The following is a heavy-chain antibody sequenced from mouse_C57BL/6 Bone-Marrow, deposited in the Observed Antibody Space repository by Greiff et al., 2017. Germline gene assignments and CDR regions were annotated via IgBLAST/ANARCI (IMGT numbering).Heavy chain of an antibody. CDR1: GYTFTDYN. CDR3: ARWDYYGSSPYWYFDV. CDR2: INPNNGGT. D-gene: IGHD1-1*01. J-gene: IGHJ1*03. Sequence: VQLQQSGPELVKPGASVKIPCKASGYTFTDYNMDWVKQSHGKSLEWIGDINPNNGGTIYNQKFKGKATLTVDKSSSTAYMEFRSLTSEDTAVYYCARWDYYGSSPYWYFDVWGTGTTVTVSS. V-gene: IGHV1-18*01.